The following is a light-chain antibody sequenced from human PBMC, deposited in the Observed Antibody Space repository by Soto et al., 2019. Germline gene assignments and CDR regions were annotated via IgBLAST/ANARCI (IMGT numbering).Light chain of an antibody. J-gene: IGKJ1*01. Sequence: EIVMTQSPATLSVSPGERATLSCRASQNIDNKLVWYQQKPGQVPRLLIYDASTRATGIPARFSGSGSGTDFTLTISRLEPEDFAVYYCQQYGSSRTFGQGTKVDI. CDR1: QNIDNK. CDR2: DAS. V-gene: IGKV3-20*01. CDR3: QQYGSSRT.